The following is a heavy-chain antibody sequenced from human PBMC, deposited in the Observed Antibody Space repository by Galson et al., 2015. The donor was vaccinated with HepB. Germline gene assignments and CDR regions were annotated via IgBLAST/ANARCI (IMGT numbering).Heavy chain of an antibody. CDR2: IGTAGDT. CDR3: ARTYYYGSGTVPRNWYFDL. V-gene: IGHV3-13*04. J-gene: IGHJ2*01. D-gene: IGHD3-10*01. Sequence: SLRLSCAASGFTFSSYDMHWVRQATGKGLEWVSAIGTAGDTYYPGSVKGRFTISRENAKNSLYLQMNSLRAGDTAVYYCARTYYYGSGTVPRNWYFDLWGRGTLVTVSS. CDR1: GFTFSSYD.